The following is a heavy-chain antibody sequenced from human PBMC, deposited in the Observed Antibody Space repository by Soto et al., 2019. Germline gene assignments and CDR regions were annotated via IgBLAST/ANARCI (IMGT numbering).Heavy chain of an antibody. V-gene: IGHV4-39*01. J-gene: IGHJ4*02. CDR1: GGSISSSSYY. CDR2: IYYSGST. Sequence: SETLSLTCTVSGGSISSSSYYWGWIRQPPGKGLEWIGSIYYSGSTYYNPSLKSRVTISVDTSKNQFSLKLSSVTAADTAVYYCVKQWLVFCPLYWGQGTLVTVSS. D-gene: IGHD6-19*01. CDR3: VKQWLVFCPLY.